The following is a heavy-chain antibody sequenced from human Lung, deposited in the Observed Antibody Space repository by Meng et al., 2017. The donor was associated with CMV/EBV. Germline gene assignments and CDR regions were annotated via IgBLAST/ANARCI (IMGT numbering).Heavy chain of an antibody. D-gene: IGHD2-2*01. V-gene: IGHV1-2*02. CDR2: INPNSGGT. J-gene: IGHJ6*02. CDR1: GYTFTGYY. Sequence: ASVKVSCKASGYTFTGYYMHWVRQAPGQGLEWMGWINPNSGGTNYAQKFQGRVTMTRDTSISTAYMELSSLRSDDTDVYYCARNGYCSSTSCYRYGMDVWGQGTTVTVSS. CDR3: ARNGYCSSTSCYRYGMDV.